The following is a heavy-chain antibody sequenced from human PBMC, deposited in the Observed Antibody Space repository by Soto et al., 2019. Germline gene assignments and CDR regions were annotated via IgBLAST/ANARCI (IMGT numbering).Heavy chain of an antibody. CDR1: GYTFTYYF. Sequence: QVQLVQSGAEVKKPGASVKVSCKASGYTFTYYFMNWVRQASGQGLEWMGRINPSGGSTIYAQKFQGRVTMTRDTSTTTVYMELSSLRSDDTAVYYCVILCSGSPRMDAWGKGTTVTVSS. V-gene: IGHV1-46*01. D-gene: IGHD3-10*02. CDR2: INPSGGST. J-gene: IGHJ6*03. CDR3: VILCSGSPRMDA.